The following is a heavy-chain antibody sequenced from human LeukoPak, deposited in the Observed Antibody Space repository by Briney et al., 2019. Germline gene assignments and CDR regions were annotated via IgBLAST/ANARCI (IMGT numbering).Heavy chain of an antibody. CDR2: IIPIFGTA. CDR1: GGTFSSYA. CDR3: ASPGSGSYTLDY. J-gene: IGHJ4*02. Sequence: GSSVKVSCKASGGTFSSYAISWVRQAPGQGLEWMGGIIPIFGTANYAQKFQGRVTITADESTSTAYMELSSLRSEDTAVYYCASPGSGSYTLDYWGQGTLVTVSS. V-gene: IGHV1-69*01. D-gene: IGHD3-10*01.